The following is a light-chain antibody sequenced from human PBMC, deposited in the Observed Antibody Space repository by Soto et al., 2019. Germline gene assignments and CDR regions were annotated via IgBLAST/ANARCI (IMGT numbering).Light chain of an antibody. V-gene: IGKV3-20*01. Sequence: EIVLTQSPGTLSLSPGERATLSCRASQSFNSIYLAWYQQKPGQAPRLLIYGASSRATGIPDRFSGSGSGTDFPRTISRLEPEDFAVYYCHQYDSWTFGQGTKVDIK. CDR2: GAS. CDR3: HQYDSWT. CDR1: QSFNSIY. J-gene: IGKJ1*01.